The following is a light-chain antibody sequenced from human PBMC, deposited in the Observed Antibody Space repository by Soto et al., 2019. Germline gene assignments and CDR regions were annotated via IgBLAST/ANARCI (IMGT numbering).Light chain of an antibody. CDR1: QPISSW. J-gene: IGKJ5*01. Sequence: DIQMTQSPSTLSASVGDRVTITCRARQPISSWLAWYQQKPEKAPTLLVYDASTLESGVPSRFSGSGSGTDFTLTISSLQPDYFATYYCQHYNSYPITFGQGTRLEIE. V-gene: IGKV1-5*01. CDR2: DAS. CDR3: QHYNSYPIT.